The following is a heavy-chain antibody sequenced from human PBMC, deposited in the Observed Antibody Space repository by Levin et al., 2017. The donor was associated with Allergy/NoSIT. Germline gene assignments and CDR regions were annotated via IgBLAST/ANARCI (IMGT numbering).Heavy chain of an antibody. CDR1: GGTFSSYA. V-gene: IGHV1-69*06. D-gene: IGHD6-13*01. CDR2: IIPIFGTA. CDR3: ARGLTKGDHYSSSWRNWFDP. J-gene: IGHJ5*02. Sequence: GASVKVSCKASGGTFSSYAISWVRQAPGQGLEWMGGIIPIFGTANYAQKFQGRVTITADKSTSTAYMELSSLRSEDTAVYYCARGLTKGDHYSSSWRNWFDPWGQGTLVTVSS.